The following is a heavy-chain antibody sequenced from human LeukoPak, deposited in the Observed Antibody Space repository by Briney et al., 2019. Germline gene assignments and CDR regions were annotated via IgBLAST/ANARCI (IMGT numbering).Heavy chain of an antibody. J-gene: IGHJ4*02. CDR1: GYSFISFD. Sequence: ASVKVSCKASGYSFISFDINWVRQATGQGLEWLGWMNPNSGSTGYAQNFQGRVSMTKDTSISTAYMELSNLGSEDTAVYYCTRNLARTGDFDYWGQGTLVTVSS. D-gene: IGHD5-12*01. V-gene: IGHV1-8*01. CDR2: MNPNSGST. CDR3: TRNLARTGDFDY.